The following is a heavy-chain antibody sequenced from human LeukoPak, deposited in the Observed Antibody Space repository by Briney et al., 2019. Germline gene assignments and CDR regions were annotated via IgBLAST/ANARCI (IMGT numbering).Heavy chain of an antibody. J-gene: IGHJ6*02. CDR2: TYYRSKWYN. CDR3: ARVDRTYYYYGMDV. CDR1: GDSVSSNSAA. D-gene: IGHD2-2*03. Sequence: SQTLSLTCAISGDSVSSNSAAWNWIRQSPSRGLEWLGRTYYRSKWYNDYAVSVKSRITINPDTSKNQFSLQLSSVTAADTAVYYCARVDRTYYYYGMDVWGQGTTVTVSS. V-gene: IGHV6-1*01.